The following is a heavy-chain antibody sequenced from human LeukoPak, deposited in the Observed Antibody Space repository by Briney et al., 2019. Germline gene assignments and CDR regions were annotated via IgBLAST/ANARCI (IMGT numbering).Heavy chain of an antibody. J-gene: IGHJ4*02. CDR3: ARTKYSSSHVDY. CDR1: GFTFSSYW. D-gene: IGHD6-13*01. Sequence: PGGSLRLSCAASGFTFSSYWMHWVRQAPGKGLVWVSHINSDGSTTRYADSVKGRFTISRGNAKNALFLQMNSLRAEDTAVYYCARTKYSSSHVDYWGQGTLVTVSS. V-gene: IGHV3-74*01. CDR2: INSDGSTT.